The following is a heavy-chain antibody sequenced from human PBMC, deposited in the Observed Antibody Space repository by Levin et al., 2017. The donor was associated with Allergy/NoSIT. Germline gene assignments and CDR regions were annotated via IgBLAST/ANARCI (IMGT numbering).Heavy chain of an antibody. V-gene: IGHV2-5*01. J-gene: IGHJ1*01. CDR3: AHIGQGGVPSIAAPGVYFQH. D-gene: IGHD6-6*01. CDR1: GFSLSTSGVG. CDR2: IYWNDDK. Sequence: SGPTLVKPTQTLTLTCTFSGFSLSTSGVGVGWIRQPPGKALEWLALIYWNDDKRYSPSLKSRLTITKDTSKNQVVLTMTNMDPVDTATYYCAHIGQGGVPSIAAPGVYFQHWGQGTLVTVSS.